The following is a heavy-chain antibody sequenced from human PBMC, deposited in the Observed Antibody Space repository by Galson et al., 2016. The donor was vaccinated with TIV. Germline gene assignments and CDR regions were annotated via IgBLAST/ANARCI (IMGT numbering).Heavy chain of an antibody. D-gene: IGHD2-21*01. CDR1: GLIVTDNS. CDR3: ARERRHCGDNCYLSYYFGMGG. J-gene: IGHJ6*02. V-gene: IGHV3-66*03. CDR2: FSNSDYT. Sequence: SLRLSCAASGLIVTDNSMTWVRQAPGKGLEWVSIFSNSDYTNYADSVKGRFTISRDNSKNTVYLHMSRLRAEDTAVYYCARERRHCGDNCYLSYYFGMGGWGQGTTVTVSS.